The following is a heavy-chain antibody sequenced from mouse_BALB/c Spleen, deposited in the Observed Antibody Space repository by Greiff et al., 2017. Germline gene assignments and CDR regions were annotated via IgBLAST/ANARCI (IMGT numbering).Heavy chain of an antibody. CDR2: INSNGGST. CDR1: GFTFSSYY. J-gene: IGHJ4*01. V-gene: IGHV5-6-2*01. CDR3: ARHEYYYGSSYDAMDY. Sequence: EVKLMESGGGLVKLGGSLKLSCAASGFTFSSYYMSWVRQTPEKRLELVAAINSNGGSTYYPDTVKGRFTISRDNAKNTLYLQMSSLKSEDTALYYCARHEYYYGSSYDAMDYWGQGTSVTVSS. D-gene: IGHD1-1*01.